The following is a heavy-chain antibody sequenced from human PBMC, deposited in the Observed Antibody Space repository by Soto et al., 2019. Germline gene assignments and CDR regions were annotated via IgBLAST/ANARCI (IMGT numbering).Heavy chain of an antibody. V-gene: IGHV1-46*01. CDR1: GYTFTHYY. D-gene: IGHD6-13*01. CDR3: ARDLAAGDH. J-gene: IGHJ4*02. CDR2: INPASGST. Sequence: QVQLVQSGAEVKKPGASVKLSCRTSGYTFTHYYIHWVRQAPGQGLEWLGIINPASGSTNYAQDFRGRVTLTMDTSTTTVYMDLSGLRAEDTAIFYCARDLAAGDHWGQGNLVTVSS.